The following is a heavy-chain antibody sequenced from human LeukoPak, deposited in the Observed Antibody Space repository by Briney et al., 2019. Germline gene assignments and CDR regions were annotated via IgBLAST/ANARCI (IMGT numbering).Heavy chain of an antibody. J-gene: IGHJ4*02. CDR2: IYYSGST. CDR1: GGSISSGGYY. V-gene: IGHV4-31*03. CDR3: AREGWELLGFDY. Sequence: PSETLSLTCTVSGGSISSGGYYWSWIRQHPGKGLEWIGYIYYSGSTYYNPSLKSRVTISVVTSKNQFSLKLSSVTAADTAVYYCAREGWELLGFDYWGQGTLVTVSS. D-gene: IGHD1-26*01.